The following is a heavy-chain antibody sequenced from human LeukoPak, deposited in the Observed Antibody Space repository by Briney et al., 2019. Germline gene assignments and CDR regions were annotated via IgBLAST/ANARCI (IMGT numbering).Heavy chain of an antibody. D-gene: IGHD3-10*01. CDR2: ISGSGGST. V-gene: IGHV3-23*01. Sequence: GGSLRLSCAASGVTFSYYAMSWVRQAPGKGLEWVSAISGSGGSTYYADSVKGRFTISRDNSKNTLYLQMNSLRAEDTAVYYCAKDRRAGSYDYWGQGTLVTVSS. J-gene: IGHJ4*02. CDR1: GVTFSYYA. CDR3: AKDRRAGSYDY.